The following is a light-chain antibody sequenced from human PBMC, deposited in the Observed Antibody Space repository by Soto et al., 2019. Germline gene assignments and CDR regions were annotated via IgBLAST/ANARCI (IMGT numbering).Light chain of an antibody. CDR1: QSVSSNY. Sequence: ELVLTQSPGTLSLSLGDRATLSCRASQSVSSNYLAWYQQKPGQAPRLLIYGTFSRATGIPDRFSGSGSGTDFPLSISRLEPEDFAVYYCQQYGNGNSPRYSFGQGTRLEIK. J-gene: IGKJ2*03. CDR2: GTF. CDR3: QQYGNGNSPRYS. V-gene: IGKV3-20*01.